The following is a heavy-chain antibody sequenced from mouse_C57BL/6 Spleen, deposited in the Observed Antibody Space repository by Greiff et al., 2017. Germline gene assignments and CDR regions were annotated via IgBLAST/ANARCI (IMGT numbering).Heavy chain of an antibody. CDR2: INPNYGTT. Sequence: VQLKQSGPELVKPGASVKISCKASGYSFTDYNMNWVKQSNGKSLEWIGVINPNYGTTSYNQKFKGKATLTVDQSSSTAYMQLNSLTSEDSAVYYCARGGATVVATGDFDVWGTGTTVTVSS. D-gene: IGHD1-1*01. CDR3: ARGGATVVATGDFDV. CDR1: GYSFTDYN. V-gene: IGHV1-39*01. J-gene: IGHJ1*03.